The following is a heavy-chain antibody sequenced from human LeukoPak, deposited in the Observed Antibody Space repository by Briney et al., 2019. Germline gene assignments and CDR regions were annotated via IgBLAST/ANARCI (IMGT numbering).Heavy chain of an antibody. CDR3: AREGPYYYDSSGYYYFDY. J-gene: IGHJ4*02. D-gene: IGHD3-22*01. V-gene: IGHV1-2*02. CDR2: INPNSGGT. CDR1: GYTFTGYY. Sequence: GASVKVSCKASGYTFTGYYMHWVRQAPGQGLEWMGWINPNSGGTNYAQKFQGRVTMTRDTSISTAYMELSRLRSDDTAVYYCAREGPYYYDSSGYYYFDYWGQGTLVTDSS.